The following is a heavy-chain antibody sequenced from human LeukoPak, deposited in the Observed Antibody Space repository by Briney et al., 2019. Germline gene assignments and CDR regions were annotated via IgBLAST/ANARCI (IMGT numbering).Heavy chain of an antibody. CDR1: GFTFSSYS. D-gene: IGHD6-19*01. CDR2: ISSSSSYI. V-gene: IGHV3-21*01. Sequence: PGGSLRLSCAASGFTFSSYSMNWVRQAPGKGLEWVSSISSSSSYIYYADSVKGRLTISRDNAKNSLYLQMNSLRAEDTAVYYCARDLRSSGWYYFDYWGQGTLVTVSS. J-gene: IGHJ4*02. CDR3: ARDLRSSGWYYFDY.